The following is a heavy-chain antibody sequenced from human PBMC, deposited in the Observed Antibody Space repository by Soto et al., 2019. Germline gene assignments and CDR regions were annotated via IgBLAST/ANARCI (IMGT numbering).Heavy chain of an antibody. D-gene: IGHD3-22*01. CDR2: INRSGST. Sequence: NPSETLSLTCAVYGGSFSGYYWSWIRQPPGKGLEWIGEINRSGSTNYNPSLKSRVTISVDTSKNQFSLKLTSVTAADAALYYCARDFFDSSDYTTNWFDPWGHGTLVTVSS. J-gene: IGHJ5*02. CDR3: ARDFFDSSDYTTNWFDP. V-gene: IGHV4-34*01. CDR1: GGSFSGYY.